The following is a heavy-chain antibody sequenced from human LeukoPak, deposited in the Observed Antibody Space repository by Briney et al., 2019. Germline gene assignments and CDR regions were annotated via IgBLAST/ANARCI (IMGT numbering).Heavy chain of an antibody. D-gene: IGHD3-22*01. CDR2: INHSGST. CDR3: ARSSMWDSSGYSIYYYYYYMDV. V-gene: IGHV4-34*01. Sequence: SETLSLTCAVYGGSFSGYYWSWIRQPPGKGLEWIGEINHSGSTNYNPSLKSRVTISVDTSKNQFSLKLSSVTAADTAVCYCARSSMWDSSGYSIYYYYYYMDVWGKGTTVTVSS. J-gene: IGHJ6*03. CDR1: GGSFSGYY.